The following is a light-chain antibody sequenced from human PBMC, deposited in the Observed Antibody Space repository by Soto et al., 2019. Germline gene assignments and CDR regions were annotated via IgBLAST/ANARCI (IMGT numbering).Light chain of an antibody. Sequence: EIVMTQSPATLSVSPGEGATLSCRASQSVSSYLAWYQHKPGLAPRLLIHDTSSRAIGIPDRLSGSRSGTNFTLTIRRMEPEDVGMYYCQQYGSSPITFGQGTRLEIK. V-gene: IGKV3D-20*01. CDR1: QSVSSY. CDR2: DTS. CDR3: QQYGSSPIT. J-gene: IGKJ5*01.